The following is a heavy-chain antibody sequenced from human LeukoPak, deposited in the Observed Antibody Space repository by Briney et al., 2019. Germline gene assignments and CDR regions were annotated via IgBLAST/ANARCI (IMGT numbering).Heavy chain of an antibody. CDR3: ASSTGGSYFLES. CDR1: GYTFTSYY. Sequence: GASVKVSCKASGYTFTSYYMHWVRQAPGQGLEWMEIINPSGGSTSYAQKFQGRVTMTRDTSTSTVYMELSSLRSEDTAVYYCASSTGGSYFLESWGQGTLVTVSS. CDR2: INPSGGST. V-gene: IGHV1-46*01. J-gene: IGHJ4*02. D-gene: IGHD1-26*01.